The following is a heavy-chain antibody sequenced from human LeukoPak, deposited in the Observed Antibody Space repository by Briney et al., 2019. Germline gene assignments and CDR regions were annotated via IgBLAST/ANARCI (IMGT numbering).Heavy chain of an antibody. CDR1: GATFSSYA. V-gene: IGHV1-69*13. Sequence: SVKVSCKASGATFSSYAISWVRQAPGQGLEWMGGIIPIFGTANYAQKFQGRVTITADESTSTAYVELSSLRSEDTAVYYCARVRSTVSPAFDYWGQGTLVTVSS. CDR2: IIPIFGTA. D-gene: IGHD4-17*01. CDR3: ARVRSTVSPAFDY. J-gene: IGHJ4*02.